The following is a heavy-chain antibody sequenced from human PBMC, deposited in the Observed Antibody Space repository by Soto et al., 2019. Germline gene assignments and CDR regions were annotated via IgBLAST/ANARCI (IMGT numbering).Heavy chain of an antibody. J-gene: IGHJ4*02. CDR3: ARTRSGDWYFDY. Sequence: SETLSLTCAVSGDSISTCYYWAWIRQPPGKGLEWIGSIYHSGTTYYNPSLKSRVTISVDTSKNQFSLRLSSVTAADTAVYYCARTRSGDWYFDYWGQGTLVNVSS. CDR1: GDSISTCYY. D-gene: IGHD2-21*02. CDR2: IYHSGTT. V-gene: IGHV4-38-2*01.